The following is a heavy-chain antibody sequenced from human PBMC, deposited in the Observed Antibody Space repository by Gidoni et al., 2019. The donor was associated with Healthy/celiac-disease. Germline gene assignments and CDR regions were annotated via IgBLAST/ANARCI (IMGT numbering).Heavy chain of an antibody. D-gene: IGHD2-2*01. CDR2: IYYSGST. CDR1: GGSISSVGYY. CDR3: ARGINSIVVVPAAPAFDI. Sequence: QVQLQESGPGLVKPSQTLSLTCTVSGGSISSVGYYWSWIRQHPGKGLEWIGYIYYSGSTYYNPSLKSRVTISVDTSKNQFSLKLSSVTAADTAVYYCARGINSIVVVPAAPAFDIWGQGTMVTVSS. J-gene: IGHJ3*02. V-gene: IGHV4-31*03.